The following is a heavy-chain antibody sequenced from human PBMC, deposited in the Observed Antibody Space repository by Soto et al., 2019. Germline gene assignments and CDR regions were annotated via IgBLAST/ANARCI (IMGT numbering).Heavy chain of an antibody. CDR3: ARVVVVVAASPEYVDL. J-gene: IGHJ2*01. CDR1: SGSISSSNW. D-gene: IGHD2-15*01. V-gene: IGHV4-4*02. Sequence: QVQLQESGPGLVKPSGTLSLTCAVSSGSISSSNWWSWVRQPPGKGLEWIGEIYHSGSTNYNPSLRRRVTIAVDKSKNQLSLKLSSVTAADTAVYYCARVVVVVAASPEYVDLWGRGTLVTVSS. CDR2: IYHSGST.